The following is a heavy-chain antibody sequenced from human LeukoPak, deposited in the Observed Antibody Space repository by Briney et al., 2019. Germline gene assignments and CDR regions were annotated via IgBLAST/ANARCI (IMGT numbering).Heavy chain of an antibody. Sequence: PGRSLRLSCAASGFTFSSYAMHWVRQAPGKGLEWVAVISYDGSNKYYADSVKGRFTISRDNAKNSLYLQMNSLRAEDTAVYYCARDVNGYYYDSSGSPHWGQGTLVTVSS. J-gene: IGHJ4*02. CDR2: ISYDGSNK. CDR3: ARDVNGYYYDSSGSPH. CDR1: GFTFSSYA. V-gene: IGHV3-30*04. D-gene: IGHD3-22*01.